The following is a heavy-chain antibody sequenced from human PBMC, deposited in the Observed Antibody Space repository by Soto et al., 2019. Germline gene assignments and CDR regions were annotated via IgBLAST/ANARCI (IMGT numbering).Heavy chain of an antibody. CDR2: IYYSEST. D-gene: IGHD3-3*01. Sequence: LSLTCTVFGGSISSYYWSWFRQPPGKGLEWIGYIYYSESTNYNPSLKSRVTISVDTTKNQFSLKLSSVTAADTAVYYCARDLTPGYYDFWSGYYSPHDYYYGMDVWGQGTTVTVSS. CDR1: GGSISSYY. J-gene: IGHJ6*02. CDR3: ARDLTPGYYDFWSGYYSPHDYYYGMDV. V-gene: IGHV4-59*01.